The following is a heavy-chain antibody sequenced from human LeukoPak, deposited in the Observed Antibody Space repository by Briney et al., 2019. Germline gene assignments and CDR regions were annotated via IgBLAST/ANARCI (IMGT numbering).Heavy chain of an antibody. CDR2: ISSSGSTI. CDR3: ARVQGGVLGIRYYYYGMDV. V-gene: IGHV3-11*01. J-gene: IGHJ6*02. Sequence: GGSLRLSCAASGFTFSDYYMSWIRQAPGKGLEWVSYISSSGSTIYYADSVKGRFAISRDNAKNSLYLQMNSLRAEDTAVYYCARVQGGVLGIRYYYYGMDVWGQGTTVTVSS. D-gene: IGHD3-16*01. CDR1: GFTFSDYY.